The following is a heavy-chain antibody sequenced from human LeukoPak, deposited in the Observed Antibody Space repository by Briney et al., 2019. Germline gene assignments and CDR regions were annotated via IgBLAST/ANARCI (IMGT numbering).Heavy chain of an antibody. CDR1: GYTFTGYY. CDR3: ARDRDNLVTAISPDSYYYYYMDV. Sequence: ASVKVSCKASGYTFTGYYMHWVRQAPGQGLEWMGWINPNSGGTNYAQKFQGRVTMTRDTSISTAYMELSRLRSDDTAVYYCARDRDNLVTAISPDSYYYYYMDVWGKGTTVTDSS. D-gene: IGHD2-21*02. V-gene: IGHV1-2*02. J-gene: IGHJ6*03. CDR2: INPNSGGT.